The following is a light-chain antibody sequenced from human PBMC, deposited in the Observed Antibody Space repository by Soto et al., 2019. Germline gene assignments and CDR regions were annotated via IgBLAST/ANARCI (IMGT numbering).Light chain of an antibody. Sequence: QSALTQPRSVSGSPGQSVTISCTGTSSDVGGYNYVSWYQQHPAKAPKLMIYDVSKRPSGVPDRFSGSKSGNTASLTLSGLQAEDEADYYCCSYAGSYTWVFGGGTKLTVL. CDR1: SSDVGGYNY. CDR3: CSYAGSYTWV. J-gene: IGLJ3*02. V-gene: IGLV2-11*01. CDR2: DVS.